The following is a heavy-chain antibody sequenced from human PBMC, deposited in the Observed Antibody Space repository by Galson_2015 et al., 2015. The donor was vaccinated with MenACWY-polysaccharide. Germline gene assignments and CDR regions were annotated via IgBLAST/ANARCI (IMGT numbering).Heavy chain of an antibody. CDR2: SGSGGGL. D-gene: IGHD6-13*01. V-gene: IGHV3-23*01. CDR3: AKVGPRSSWTMGLDY. CDR1: GFSFSAYG. J-gene: IGHJ4*02. Sequence: SLRLSCAASGFSFSAYGMCWVRQAPGRGLEWVSGSGSGGGLYYADSVKGRFTVSRDNSKNTLYLQMNNLRAEDTAVYYCAKVGPRSSWTMGLDYWGQGTLDTVSS.